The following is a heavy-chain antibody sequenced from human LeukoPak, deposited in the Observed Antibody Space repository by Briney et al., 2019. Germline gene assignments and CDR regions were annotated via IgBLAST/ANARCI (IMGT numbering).Heavy chain of an antibody. CDR2: ISGSGGST. J-gene: IGHJ4*02. D-gene: IGHD3-10*01. V-gene: IGHV3-23*01. Sequence: PGGSLRLSCAASGFTFSGYAMSWVRQAPGKGLEWVSVISGSGGSTYYADSVKGRFTISRDNSKSTLYLQMNSPRAEDTAVYYCAKGRELFRRDTYFNFWGQGTLVTVSS. CDR3: AKGRELFRRDTYFNF. CDR1: GFTFSGYA.